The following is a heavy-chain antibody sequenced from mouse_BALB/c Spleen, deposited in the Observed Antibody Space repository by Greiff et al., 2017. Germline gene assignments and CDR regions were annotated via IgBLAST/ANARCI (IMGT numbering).Heavy chain of an antibody. V-gene: IGHV3-2*02. CDR1: GYSITSDYA. CDR3: ARRYDGPPYFDY. CDR2: ISYSGST. D-gene: IGHD2-3*01. Sequence: VQLKESGPGLVKPSQSLSLTCTVTGYSITSDYAWNWIRQFPGNKLEWMGYISYSGSTSYNPSLKSRISITRDTSKNQFFLQLNSVTTEDTATYYCARRYDGPPYFDYWGQGTTLTVSS. J-gene: IGHJ2*01.